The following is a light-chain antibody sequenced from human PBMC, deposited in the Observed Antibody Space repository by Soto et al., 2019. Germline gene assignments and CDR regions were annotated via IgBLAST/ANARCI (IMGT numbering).Light chain of an antibody. CDR2: GAY. V-gene: IGKV3-15*01. CDR3: QQYNNWPRT. CDR1: QSLSSN. J-gene: IGKJ1*01. Sequence: EIVMTQSPATLSVSPGERVTLSCRASQSLSSNLAWYQQKPGLAPRLLIYGAYTRATGIPARFSGSGSGTEFTLTISSLQSEDFAFYYCQQYNNWPRTFGQGTKVEIK.